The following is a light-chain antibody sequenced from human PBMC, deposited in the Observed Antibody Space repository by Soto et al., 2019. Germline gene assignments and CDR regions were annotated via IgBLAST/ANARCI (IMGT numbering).Light chain of an antibody. Sequence: QSVLTQPPSVSGAPGQRVTISCTGSSSNTGAGYDVHWYQQLPGTAPKLLIYDNNNRPSGVPDRFSGSKSGTSASLAITGLQTEDEADYYCQSYDNSLSAAVFGGGTKVTVL. CDR3: QSYDNSLSAAV. CDR2: DNN. V-gene: IGLV1-40*01. CDR1: SSNTGAGYD. J-gene: IGLJ2*01.